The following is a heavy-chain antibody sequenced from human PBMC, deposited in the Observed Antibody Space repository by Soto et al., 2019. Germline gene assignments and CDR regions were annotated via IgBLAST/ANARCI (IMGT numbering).Heavy chain of an antibody. CDR3: ARYSSSWYSSYYYYYGMDV. Sequence: GGSLRLSCAASGFTVSSNYMSWVRQAPGKGLEWVSVIYSGGSTYYADSVKGRFTISRDNSKNTLYLQMNSLRAEGTAVYYCARYSSSWYSSYYYYYGMDVWGQGTTVTVSS. V-gene: IGHV3-53*01. D-gene: IGHD6-13*01. J-gene: IGHJ6*02. CDR2: IYSGGST. CDR1: GFTVSSNY.